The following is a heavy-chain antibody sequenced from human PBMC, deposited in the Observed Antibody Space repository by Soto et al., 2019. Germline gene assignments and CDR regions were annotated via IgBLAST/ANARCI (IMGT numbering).Heavy chain of an antibody. CDR1: GGSIRPYY. Sequence: QVQLQESGPGLVKPSETLSLTCIVSGGSIRPYYWSWVRQPPGKGLEWIGYIHSSGTTNYNPSLTSRVTISVDTSKNQFSLKLNSVATADSAVYYCARQGSTYLRYFDYWGQRTLVTVSS. V-gene: IGHV4-59*08. D-gene: IGHD2-21*01. J-gene: IGHJ4*02. CDR3: ARQGSTYLRYFDY. CDR2: IHSSGTT.